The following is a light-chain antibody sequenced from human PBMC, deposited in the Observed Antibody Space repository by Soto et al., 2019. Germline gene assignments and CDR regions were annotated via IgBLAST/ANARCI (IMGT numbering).Light chain of an antibody. V-gene: IGKV1-39*01. J-gene: IGKJ2*01. CDR3: QQSCSFPYT. CDR2: AAS. CDR1: QTISSC. Sequence: DIQMTQSPSSLSASVGERLTMTCRASQTISSCLSWYQQKPGKAPKLLINAASTLQSGVPSRFSGSGSGTHFTLTISSLLPEDLATYYCQQSCSFPYTFGQGTKLEI.